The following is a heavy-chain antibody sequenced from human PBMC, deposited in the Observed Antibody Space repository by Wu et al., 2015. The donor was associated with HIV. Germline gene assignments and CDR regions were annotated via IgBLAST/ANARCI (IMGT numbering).Heavy chain of an antibody. CDR3: ARDELFRVDDSLDL. D-gene: IGHD2-21*01. Sequence: QVQLVQSGPEVKKPGASVKVSCKASGYTYNTYYMHWVRQAPGQGLEWMGWINPNSGGTNYAQKFQGRVTMTRDTSISTAYMELSSLRSDDTAIYYCARDELFRVDDSLDLWGQGTMVTVSS. V-gene: IGHV1-2*02. CDR2: INPNSGGT. J-gene: IGHJ3*01. CDR1: GYTYNTYY.